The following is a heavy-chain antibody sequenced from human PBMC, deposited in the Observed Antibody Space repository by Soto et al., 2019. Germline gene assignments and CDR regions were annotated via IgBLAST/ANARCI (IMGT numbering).Heavy chain of an antibody. J-gene: IGHJ4*02. CDR3: AKVHRFLEWLPPSYFDY. D-gene: IGHD3-3*01. Sequence: GGSLSLSCAASGFTFSSFWMSWVRRAPGKGLEWVSAISGSGGSTYYADSVKGRFTISRDNSKNTLYLQMNSLRAEDTAVYYCAKVHRFLEWLPPSYFDYWGQGTLVTVSS. CDR2: ISGSGGST. V-gene: IGHV3-23*01. CDR1: GFTFSSFW.